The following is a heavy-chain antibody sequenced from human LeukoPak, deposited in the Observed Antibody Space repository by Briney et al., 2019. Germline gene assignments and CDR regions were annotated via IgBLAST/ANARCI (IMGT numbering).Heavy chain of an antibody. Sequence: ASVKVSCKASGYTFTGYYMHWVRQAPGQGLEWMGWINPNSGGTNYAQKFQGRVTMTRDTSISTAYMELSRLRSDDTAVYYCARLGIGYAVNAAGVDYWGQGTLVTVSS. CDR1: GYTFTGYY. CDR2: INPNSGGT. J-gene: IGHJ4*02. V-gene: IGHV1-2*02. CDR3: ARLGIGYAVNAAGVDY. D-gene: IGHD2-8*01.